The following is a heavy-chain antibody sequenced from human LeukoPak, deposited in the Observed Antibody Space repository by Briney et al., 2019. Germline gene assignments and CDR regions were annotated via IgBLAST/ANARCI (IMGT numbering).Heavy chain of an antibody. CDR1: GFTFSDYY. CDR2: ISSSSSYT. Sequence: GGSLRLSCAASGFTFSDYYMSWIRQAPGKGLEWVSYISSSSSYTNYADSVKGRFTISRDNAKNSLYLQMNSLRAEDTAVYYCARDSFWSGFSFYYYYGMDVWGQGTTVTVSS. V-gene: IGHV3-11*06. D-gene: IGHD3-3*01. J-gene: IGHJ6*02. CDR3: ARDSFWSGFSFYYYYGMDV.